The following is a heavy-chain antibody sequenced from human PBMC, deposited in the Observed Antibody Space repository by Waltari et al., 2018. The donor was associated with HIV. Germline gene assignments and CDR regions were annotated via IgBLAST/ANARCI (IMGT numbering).Heavy chain of an antibody. V-gene: IGHV3-23*01. Sequence: EVQLLASGGESTQPGKSLTIYCGGSGFGFANYGMDGVRRAPGEGLESIASISGGGSKTYYVDSVKGRFTISRDNSKNVMYLKMTNLKVDDTAMYFCAKDLSISSARPRLVSFDFWSQGTQVSVAS. CDR1: GFGFANYG. D-gene: IGHD6-6*01. J-gene: IGHJ4*02. CDR2: ISGGGSKT. CDR3: AKDLSISSARPRLVSFDF.